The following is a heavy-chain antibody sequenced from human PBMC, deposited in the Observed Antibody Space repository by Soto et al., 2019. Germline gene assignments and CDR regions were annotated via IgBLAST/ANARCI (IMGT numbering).Heavy chain of an antibody. CDR2: ISGSGATV. V-gene: IGHV3-11*01. J-gene: IGHJ4*02. D-gene: IGHD2-2*01. Sequence: QVQLVESGGGLVKPGGSLRLSCAASGFSFREYPMTWIRQAPGKGLEWISYISGSGATVYYADSVKGRFTISRDNARKSLYLQMNSLRAEDTAVYYCARDLRPPGIVVVPAAPFDYWGQGTLVTVSS. CDR1: GFSFREYP. CDR3: ARDLRPPGIVVVPAAPFDY.